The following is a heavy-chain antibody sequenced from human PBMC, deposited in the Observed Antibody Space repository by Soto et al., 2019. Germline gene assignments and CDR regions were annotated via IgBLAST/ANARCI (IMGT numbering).Heavy chain of an antibody. CDR3: ARAYSDAFDI. Sequence: QVQLVESGGGLVKPGGSLRLSCAASGFTFRDYYMTWIRQAPGKGLEWVSYISSSGTGIYNADSVKGRFTISRDNAKNSLYPQMSSLRAEDTAVYYCARAYSDAFDIWGQGTMVTVSS. CDR1: GFTFRDYY. V-gene: IGHV3-11*01. D-gene: IGHD2-15*01. J-gene: IGHJ3*02. CDR2: ISSSGTGI.